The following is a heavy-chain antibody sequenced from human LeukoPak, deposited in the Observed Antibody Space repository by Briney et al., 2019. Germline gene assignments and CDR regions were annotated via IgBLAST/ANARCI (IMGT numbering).Heavy chain of an antibody. CDR1: GGSFSGYY. CDR2: INHSGST. CDR3: ARARDSSGWSRSYWYFDL. V-gene: IGHV4-34*01. D-gene: IGHD6-19*01. J-gene: IGHJ2*01. Sequence: SETLSLTCAVYGGSFSGYYWSWIRQLPGKGLEWVGEINHSGSTNSNPSLKSRVTISVDTSKNQFSLKLSSVTAADTAVYYCARARDSSGWSRSYWYFDLWGRGTLVTVSS.